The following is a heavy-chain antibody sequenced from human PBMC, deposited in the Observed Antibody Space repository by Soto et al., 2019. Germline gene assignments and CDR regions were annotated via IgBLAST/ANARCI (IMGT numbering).Heavy chain of an antibody. CDR2: ISGGGKNT. CDR1: GFSFSSCA. D-gene: IGHD6-13*01. CDR3: AKFEAGVSGPVDY. Sequence: GGSLRLSCAASGFSFSSCAMGWVRQAPGQGLEWVSGISGGGKNTYYADSVKGRIAISRDNSKNTLYLQMNSLRVEDTALYYGAKFEAGVSGPVDYWGQGTLVTVSS. J-gene: IGHJ4*02. V-gene: IGHV3-23*01.